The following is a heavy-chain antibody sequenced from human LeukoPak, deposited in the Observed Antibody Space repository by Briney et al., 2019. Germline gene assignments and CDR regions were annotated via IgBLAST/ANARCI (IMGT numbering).Heavy chain of an antibody. D-gene: IGHD2-15*01. J-gene: IGHJ4*02. V-gene: IGHV3-21*01. CDR1: GFTFSSYS. Sequence: GSLRLSCAASGFTFSSYSINWVRQAPGNGLEWVSSISSSSSYIYYADSVKGRFTISRDNAKNSLYLQMNSLRAEDTAVYYCARGPYCSGGSCYRIPTYWGQGTLVTVSS. CDR3: ARGPYCSGGSCYRIPTY. CDR2: ISSSSSYI.